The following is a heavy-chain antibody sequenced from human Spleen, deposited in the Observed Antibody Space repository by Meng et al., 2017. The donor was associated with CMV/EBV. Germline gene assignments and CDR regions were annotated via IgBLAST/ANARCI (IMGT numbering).Heavy chain of an antibody. V-gene: IGHV1-69*06. CDR1: GGTFSSYA. D-gene: IGHD5-18*01. J-gene: IGHJ4*02. CDR2: IIPIFGTA. CDR3: ARDFTSSPYSYGSPLDY. Sequence: SVKVSCKASGGTFSSYAISWVRQAPGQGLEWMGGIIPIFGTANYAQKFQGRVTMTRDTSITTAYMELSRLRSDDTAVYYCARDFTSSPYSYGSPLDYWGQGTLVTVSS.